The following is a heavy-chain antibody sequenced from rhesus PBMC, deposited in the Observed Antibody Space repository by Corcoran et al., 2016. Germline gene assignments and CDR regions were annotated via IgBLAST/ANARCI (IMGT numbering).Heavy chain of an antibody. CDR3: AGTCIDCYGFGYFEY. CDR1: GGSISDSYY. CDR2: INGKSWST. D-gene: IGHD2-27*01. Sequence: QVQLQESGPGLVKPSETLSLTCAASGGSISDSYYWNWIRQPPGKGLEWIGNINGKSWSTDYNPSHKNRVTIQKTTSKNPFFMKLSSVTAADTAVYYCAGTCIDCYGFGYFEYWGQGALVTVSS. V-gene: IGHV4S9*01. J-gene: IGHJ1*01.